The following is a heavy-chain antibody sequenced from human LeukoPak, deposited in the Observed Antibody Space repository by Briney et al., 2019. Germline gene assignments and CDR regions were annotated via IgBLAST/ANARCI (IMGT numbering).Heavy chain of an antibody. D-gene: IGHD3-3*02. J-gene: IGHJ4*02. V-gene: IGHV3-23*01. CDR2: IGSSGATQ. CDR1: GFTFSNYA. Sequence: GGSLRLSCAASGFTFSNYAMRWVRQAPGKGLQWVSAIGSSGATQHYADAVKGRFTISRDNSKNTVYPQMNSLRGEDTAVYYCARVFSTYYFDYWGQGTLVTVSS. CDR3: ARVFSTYYFDY.